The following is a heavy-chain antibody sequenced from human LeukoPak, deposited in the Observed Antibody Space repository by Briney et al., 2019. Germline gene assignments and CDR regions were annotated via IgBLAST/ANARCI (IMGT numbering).Heavy chain of an antibody. J-gene: IGHJ5*02. Sequence: SETLSLTCTVSGGSISSSSYYWGWIRQPPGKGLEWIGSIYHSGSTYYNPSLKSRVTISVDTSKNQFSLKLSSVTAAATAVYFCAKRGFYGSGNDFRFDPWGQGTLVTVSS. CDR1: GGSISSSSYY. V-gene: IGHV4-39*07. CDR3: AKRGFYGSGNDFRFDP. D-gene: IGHD3-10*01. CDR2: IYHSGST.